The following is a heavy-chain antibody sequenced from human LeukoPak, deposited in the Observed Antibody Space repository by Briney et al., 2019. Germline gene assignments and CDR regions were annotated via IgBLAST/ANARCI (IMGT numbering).Heavy chain of an antibody. CDR2: INSDGSTT. CDR1: GFTFSRYW. D-gene: IGHD3-9*01. Sequence: GSLRLSCAASGFTFSRYWMHWVRQAPGKGLVWVSHINSDGSTTSYADSVKGRFTIPRDNAKNTLYLQINSLRAEDTAVYYCAREGTYYDILTGYSPDYWGQETLVTVSS. V-gene: IGHV3-74*01. CDR3: AREGTYYDILTGYSPDY. J-gene: IGHJ4*02.